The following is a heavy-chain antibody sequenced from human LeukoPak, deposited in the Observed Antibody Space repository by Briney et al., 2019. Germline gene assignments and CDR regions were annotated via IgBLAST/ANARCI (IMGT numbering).Heavy chain of an antibody. CDR2: IYYSGST. CDR1: GGSISSSSYY. D-gene: IGHD6-19*01. V-gene: IGHV4-39*01. J-gene: IGHJ6*02. Sequence: SETLSLTCTVSGGSISSSSYYWGWIRQPPGKGLEWIGSIYYSGSTYYNPSLKSRVTISVDTSKNQFSLKLSSVTAADTAVYYRARKASLDSSGWYYYYYYGMDVWGQGTTVTVSS. CDR3: ARKASLDSSGWYYYYYYGMDV.